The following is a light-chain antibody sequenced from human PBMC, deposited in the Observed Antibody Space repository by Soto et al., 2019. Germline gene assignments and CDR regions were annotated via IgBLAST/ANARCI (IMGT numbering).Light chain of an antibody. CDR3: QQYNSYWT. Sequence: DIQMTQSPSTLSASVGDRVTITCRASHSISSWLAWYQQKPGKAPKLLIYKASSLESGVPSRFSGSGSGTEFTLTISSLHPDDFATYYCQQYNSYWTFGQGTKVAIK. V-gene: IGKV1-5*03. CDR1: HSISSW. CDR2: KAS. J-gene: IGKJ1*01.